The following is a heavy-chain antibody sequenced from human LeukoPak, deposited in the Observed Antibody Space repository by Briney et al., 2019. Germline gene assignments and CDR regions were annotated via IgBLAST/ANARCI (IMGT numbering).Heavy chain of an antibody. J-gene: IGHJ6*04. CDR1: GFIFSSYE. CDR2: ISSSGSTI. CDR3: AELGITMIGGV. Sequence: GGSLRLSCAASGFIFSSYEMNWVRQAPGRGLEWVSYISSSGSTIYYADSVKGRFTISRDNAKNSLYLQMNSLRAEDTAVYYCAELGITMIGGVWGKGTTVTISS. V-gene: IGHV3-48*03. D-gene: IGHD3-10*02.